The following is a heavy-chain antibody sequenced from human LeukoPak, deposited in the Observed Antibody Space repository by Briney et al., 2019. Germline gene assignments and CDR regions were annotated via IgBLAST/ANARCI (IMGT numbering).Heavy chain of an antibody. J-gene: IGHJ4*02. D-gene: IGHD3-22*01. Sequence: GGSLRLSCAASGFTFSSYAMHWVRQAPGKGLEWVAVISYDGSNKYYADSVKGRFTISRGDSKNTLYLQMNSLRAEDTAVYYCARARSITMIVVVSRYWGQGTLVTVSS. CDR1: GFTFSSYA. CDR3: ARARSITMIVVVSRY. CDR2: ISYDGSNK. V-gene: IGHV3-30-3*01.